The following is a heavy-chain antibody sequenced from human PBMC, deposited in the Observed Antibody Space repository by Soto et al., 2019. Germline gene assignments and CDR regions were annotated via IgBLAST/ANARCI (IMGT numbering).Heavy chain of an antibody. Sequence: ASVKVSCKVSGYTLTELSMHWVRQAPGKGLEWMGGFDPEDGETIYVQKFQGRVTMTEDTSTDTAYMELSSLRSEDTAVYYCATDHDFWSGYWSHCVYWGQGTLVTVSS. CDR3: ATDHDFWSGYWSHCVY. CDR2: FDPEDGET. D-gene: IGHD3-3*01. V-gene: IGHV1-24*01. J-gene: IGHJ4*02. CDR1: GYTLTELS.